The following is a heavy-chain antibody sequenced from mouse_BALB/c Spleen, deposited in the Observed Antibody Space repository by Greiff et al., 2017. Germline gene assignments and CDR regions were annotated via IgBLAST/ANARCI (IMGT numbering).Heavy chain of an antibody. D-gene: IGHD2-12*01. CDR3: ARDYDYAMDY. CDR1: GFTFSSYA. J-gene: IGHJ4*01. V-gene: IGHV5-9-4*01. Sequence: EVKLVESGGGLVKPGGSLKLSCAASGFTFSSYAMSWVRQSPEKRLEWVAEISSGGSYTYYPDTVTGRFTISRDNAKNTLYLEMSSLRSEDTAMYYCARDYDYAMDYWGQGTSVTVSS. CDR2: ISSGGSYT.